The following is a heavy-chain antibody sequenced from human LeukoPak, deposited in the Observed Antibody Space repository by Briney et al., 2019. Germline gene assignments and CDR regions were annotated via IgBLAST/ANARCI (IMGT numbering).Heavy chain of an antibody. CDR2: IRSKAYGGTT. V-gene: IGHV3-49*04. D-gene: IGHD2-2*01. CDR1: GFTFGVYA. Sequence: PGGSLRLSCTASGFTFGVYAMSWVRQAPGEGLECVFFIRSKAYGGTTEYAASVKGRFTISRDDSKTLAYLQMNSLKTEDTAVYYCTRPIRGLPAAILSLGQRYYGMDVWGQGTTVTVSS. CDR3: TRPIRGLPAAILSLGQRYYGMDV. J-gene: IGHJ6*02.